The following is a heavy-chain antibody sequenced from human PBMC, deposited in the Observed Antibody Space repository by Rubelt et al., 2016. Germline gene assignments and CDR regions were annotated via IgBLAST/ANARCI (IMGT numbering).Heavy chain of an antibody. CDR3: AKDWIQLWI. CDR2: MSGSGGST. D-gene: IGHD5-18*01. J-gene: IGHJ4*02. CDR1: GFSFSTYA. Sequence: EVQLAESGGGSVQPGGSVRLSCAASGFSFSTYAMTWVRQAPGKGLEWVAAMSGSGGSTYYADSVKGRFIISRDNSKNTRYLEMNSLRAVDTAVYYCAKDWIQLWIWGQGTLVTVSS. V-gene: IGHV3-23*04.